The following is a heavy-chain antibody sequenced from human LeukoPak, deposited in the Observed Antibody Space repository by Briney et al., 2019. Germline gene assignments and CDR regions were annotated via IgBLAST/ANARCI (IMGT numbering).Heavy chain of an antibody. CDR2: IGTAGDT. V-gene: IGHV3-13*01. D-gene: IGHD6-19*01. Sequence: GGSLRLSCAASRFTFSSYDMHWVRQATGKGLEWVSAIGTAGDTYYPGSVKGRFTISRDNAKNSLYLQMNSLRAEDTAVYYCAKALYSSGRDAFDIWGQGTMVTVSS. J-gene: IGHJ3*02. CDR1: RFTFSSYD. CDR3: AKALYSSGRDAFDI.